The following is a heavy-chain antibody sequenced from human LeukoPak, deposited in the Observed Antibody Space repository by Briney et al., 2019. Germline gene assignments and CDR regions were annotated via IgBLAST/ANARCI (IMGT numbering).Heavy chain of an antibody. D-gene: IGHD3-10*01. CDR1: GGTFSSYA. Sequence: GASVKVSCKASGGTFSSYAISWVRQAPGQGLEWMGGIIPIFGTANYAQKFQGRVTITADKSTSTAYMELSSLRSEDTAVYYCARQVRGVITYYFDYWGQGTLVTVSS. CDR3: ARQVRGVITYYFDY. J-gene: IGHJ4*02. V-gene: IGHV1-69*06. CDR2: IIPIFGTA.